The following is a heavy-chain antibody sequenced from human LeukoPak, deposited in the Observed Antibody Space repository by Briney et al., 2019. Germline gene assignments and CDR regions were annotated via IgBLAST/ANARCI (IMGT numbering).Heavy chain of an antibody. D-gene: IGHD2-2*01. Sequence: SETLSLTCTVSGGSISSSSYYWGWIRQPPGKGLEWTGSIYYSGSTYYNPSLKSRVTISVDTSKNQFSLKLSSVTAADTAVYYCASFRVRRYCSSTSCYGGDYWGQGTLVTVSS. CDR2: IYYSGST. CDR1: GGSISSSSYY. CDR3: ASFRVRRYCSSTSCYGGDY. V-gene: IGHV4-39*07. J-gene: IGHJ4*02.